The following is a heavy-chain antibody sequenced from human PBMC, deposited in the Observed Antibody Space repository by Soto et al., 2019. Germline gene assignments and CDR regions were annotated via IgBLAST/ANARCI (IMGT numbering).Heavy chain of an antibody. CDR3: AREGYDILTGYYKTSYYYGMDV. D-gene: IGHD3-9*01. V-gene: IGHV5-51*01. Sequence: PGESLKISCKGSGYSFTSYWIGWVRQMPGKGLEWMGIIYPGDSDTRYSPSFQGQVTISADKSISTAYLQWSSLKASDTAMYYCAREGYDILTGYYKTSYYYGMDVWGQGTTVTVS. J-gene: IGHJ6*02. CDR2: IYPGDSDT. CDR1: GYSFTSYW.